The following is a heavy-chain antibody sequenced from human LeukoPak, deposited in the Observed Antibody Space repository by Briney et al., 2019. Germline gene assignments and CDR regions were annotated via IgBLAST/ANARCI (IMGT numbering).Heavy chain of an antibody. J-gene: IGHJ1*01. CDR2: IKQDGSRK. Sequence: GGSQILSCAASGLTFPNYWMSWVRQAPGKGLEWVANIKQDGSRKYYVDSVEGRLTITTDNAKSSLSLQMNRLRGEDTAVYYCARDRRAVAVGHWGQGTLVTVSS. CDR3: ARDRRAVAVGH. D-gene: IGHD6-19*01. CDR1: GLTFPNYW. V-gene: IGHV3-7*04.